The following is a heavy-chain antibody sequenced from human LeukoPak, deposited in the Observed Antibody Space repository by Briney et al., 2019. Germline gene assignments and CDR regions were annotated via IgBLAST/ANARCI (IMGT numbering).Heavy chain of an antibody. CDR3: AKVGPDYFYIDV. Sequence: GGSLRLSCAASGFIFDDYAMHWVRQAPGKGLEWVSGIDWNSGSIGYADSVKGRFTISRDNAKKSLYLQMNSLRAEDTALYYCAKVGPDYFYIDVWGKGTTVTVSS. V-gene: IGHV3-9*01. CDR2: IDWNSGSI. CDR1: GFIFDDYA. J-gene: IGHJ6*03. D-gene: IGHD3/OR15-3a*01.